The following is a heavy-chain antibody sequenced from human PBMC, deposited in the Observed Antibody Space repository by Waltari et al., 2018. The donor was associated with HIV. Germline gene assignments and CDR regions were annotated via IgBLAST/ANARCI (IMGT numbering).Heavy chain of an antibody. CDR3: ARCPYQYSPYYFDY. CDR2: IYHSGNT. D-gene: IGHD1-26*01. V-gene: IGHV4-59*01. J-gene: IGHJ4*02. CDR1: GGSITGYY. Sequence: QVQLQESGPGLVKPSETLSLTCSVSGGSITGYYWSWIRQPPGKELEWIGYIYHSGNTNYNPSLKSRVTISVDTSKNQFSLNLSSVTAADTAVYFCARCPYQYSPYYFDYWGQGALVTVSS.